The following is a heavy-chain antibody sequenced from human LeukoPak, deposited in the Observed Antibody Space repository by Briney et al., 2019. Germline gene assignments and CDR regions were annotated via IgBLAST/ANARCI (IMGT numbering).Heavy chain of an antibody. CDR3: ARDPNSYYYGSGSYAPRFDY. CDR2: ISYDGSNK. J-gene: IGHJ4*02. CDR1: GFTFSSYA. Sequence: GGSLRLSCAASGFTFSSYAMHWVRQAPGKGLEWVAVISYDGSNKYYADSVKGRFTISRDNSKNTLYLQMNSLRAEDTAAYYCARDPNSYYYGSGSYAPRFDYWGQGTLVTVSS. V-gene: IGHV3-30-3*01. D-gene: IGHD3-10*01.